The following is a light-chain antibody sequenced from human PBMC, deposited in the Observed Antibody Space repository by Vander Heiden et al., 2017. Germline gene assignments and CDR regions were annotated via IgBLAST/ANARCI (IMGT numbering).Light chain of an antibody. Sequence: EIVLTQSPATLSLSPGERAPHSCRASQSVSSTYLAWYQQKPGQAPRLLIYGASSRSTGIPDRFSGSGSGTDFTLTISRLEPEDFAVYYCQQYGSSPILAFGQGTKVEIK. V-gene: IGKV3-20*01. CDR3: QQYGSSPILA. CDR2: GAS. CDR1: QSVSSTY. J-gene: IGKJ1*01.